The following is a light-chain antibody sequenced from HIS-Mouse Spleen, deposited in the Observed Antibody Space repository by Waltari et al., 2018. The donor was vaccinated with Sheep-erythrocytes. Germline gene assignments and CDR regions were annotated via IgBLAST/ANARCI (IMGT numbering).Light chain of an antibody. CDR3: QQRSNWLT. CDR2: DAS. V-gene: IGKV3-11*01. CDR1: QSVSSY. Sequence: EIVLTQSPATLPLSPGERATLSCRARQSVSSYLACYQQKPGQSPRLLIYDASNRATGIPARFSGSGSGTDFTLTISSLEPEDFAVYYCQQRSNWLTFGGGTKVEIK. J-gene: IGKJ4*01.